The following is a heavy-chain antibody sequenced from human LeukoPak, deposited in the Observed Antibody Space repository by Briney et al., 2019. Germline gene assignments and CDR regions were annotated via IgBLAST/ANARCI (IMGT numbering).Heavy chain of an antibody. V-gene: IGHV4-39*01. CDR3: ARRYYYDSSGYFDY. Sequence: LETLSLTCTVSGGSISSSSYYWGWIRQPPGKGLEWIGSIYYSGSTYYNPSLKSRVTISVDTSKNQFSLKLSSVTAADTAVYYCARRYYYDSSGYFDYWGQGTLVTVSS. CDR2: IYYSGST. J-gene: IGHJ4*02. D-gene: IGHD3-22*01. CDR1: GGSISSSSYY.